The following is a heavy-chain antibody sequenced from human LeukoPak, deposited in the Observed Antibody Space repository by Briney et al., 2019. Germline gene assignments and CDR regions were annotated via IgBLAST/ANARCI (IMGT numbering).Heavy chain of an antibody. CDR2: MNPNSGNT. J-gene: IGHJ6*03. D-gene: IGHD5-18*01. Sequence: ASVKVSCKASGYIFTSYDINWVRQATGQGLEWMGWMNPNSGNTGYAQKFQGRVTMTRNTSISTAYMELSSLRSEDTAVYYCARGGDTAMVGVYYYYYYMDVWGKGTTVTVSS. V-gene: IGHV1-8*01. CDR1: GYIFTSYD. CDR3: ARGGDTAMVGVYYYYYYMDV.